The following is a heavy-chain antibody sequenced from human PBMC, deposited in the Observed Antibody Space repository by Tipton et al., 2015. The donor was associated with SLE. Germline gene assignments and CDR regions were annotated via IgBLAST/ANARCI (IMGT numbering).Heavy chain of an antibody. J-gene: IGHJ4*02. Sequence: QSGAEVKKPGASMKVSCKTSGYTFSDYYIHWMRQAPGQGLEWIGIIITSEGRTNYAQKFWGRVSMTRDMSTSTVYMELDSPTSDDTAVYYCARGRGITMIQGLGYWGQGTLVTVSS. V-gene: IGHV1-46*01. CDR1: GYTFSDYY. CDR3: ARGRGITMIQGLGY. CDR2: IITSEGRT. D-gene: IGHD3-10*01.